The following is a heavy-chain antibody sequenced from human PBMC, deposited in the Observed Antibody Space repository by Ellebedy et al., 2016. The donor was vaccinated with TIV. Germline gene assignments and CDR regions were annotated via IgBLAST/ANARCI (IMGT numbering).Heavy chain of an antibody. D-gene: IGHD3-10*01. V-gene: IGHV4-59*08. CDR1: GGSISSYY. CDR2: IYHSGST. Sequence: MPSETLSLTCTVSGGSISSYYWSWIRQPPGKGLEWIGYIYHSGSTNSNPSLKNRVTISVDTSKNQFYLKLNSVTAADTAVYYCAKRVTMVREVITYYHYAMDVWGQGTTVTVSS. J-gene: IGHJ6*02. CDR3: AKRVTMVREVITYYHYAMDV.